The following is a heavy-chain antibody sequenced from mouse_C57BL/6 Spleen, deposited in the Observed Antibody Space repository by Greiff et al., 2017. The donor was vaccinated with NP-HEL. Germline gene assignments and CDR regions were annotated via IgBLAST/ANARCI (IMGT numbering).Heavy chain of an antibody. D-gene: IGHD4-1*01. CDR1: GFSFTSYG. Sequence: VHLVESGPGLVAPSQSLSITCTVSGFSFTSYGVHWVRQPPGKGLEWLVVIWSDGSTTYNSALKSRLSISKDNSKSQVFLKMNSLQTDDTAMYYCARHPTWDDAMDYWGQGTSVTVSS. CDR3: ARHPTWDDAMDY. V-gene: IGHV2-6-1*01. CDR2: IWSDGST. J-gene: IGHJ4*01.